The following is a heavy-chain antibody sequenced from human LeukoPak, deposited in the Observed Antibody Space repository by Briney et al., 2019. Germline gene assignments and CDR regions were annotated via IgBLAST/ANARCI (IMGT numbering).Heavy chain of an antibody. V-gene: IGHV4-30-2*01. D-gene: IGHD6-19*01. CDR1: GGSISSGGYY. Sequence: SETLSLTCTVSGGSISSGGYYWSWIRQPPGKGLEWIGYIYHSGSTYYNPSLKSRVTISVDTSKNQFSLKLSSVTAADTAVYYCARGSGWGDQTNAFDIRGQGTMVTVSS. J-gene: IGHJ3*02. CDR3: ARGSGWGDQTNAFDI. CDR2: IYHSGST.